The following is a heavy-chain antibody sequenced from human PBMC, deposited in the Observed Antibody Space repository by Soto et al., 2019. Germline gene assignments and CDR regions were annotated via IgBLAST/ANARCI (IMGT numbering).Heavy chain of an antibody. CDR2: INYSGST. D-gene: IGHD2-15*01. CDR3: ARAGYCSGGSCFLPPNWFDP. Sequence: QVQLQQWGAGLLKPSETLSLTCAVYGGSFSGYYWSWIRQPPGKGLEWLGEINYSGSTNYNPSLKSRGTISVDTSKHQFSLKLSSVTAADAAVYYCARAGYCSGGSCFLPPNWFDPWGQGTLVTVSS. J-gene: IGHJ5*02. CDR1: GGSFSGYY. V-gene: IGHV4-34*01.